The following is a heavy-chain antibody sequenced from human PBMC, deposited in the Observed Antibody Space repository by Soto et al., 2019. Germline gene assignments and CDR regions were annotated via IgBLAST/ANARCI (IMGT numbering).Heavy chain of an antibody. D-gene: IGHD5-12*01. V-gene: IGHV6-1*01. Sequence: PSETLSLTCDISGDSVSSNSAAWNWIRQSPSRGLEWLGRTSYRSKWYNDYAVSVKSRITINPDTSKNQFSLQLNSVTPEDTAVYYCVRDSHIGSTFSGYDGIDYWGQGTLVTGSS. J-gene: IGHJ4*02. CDR3: VRDSHIGSTFSGYDGIDY. CDR2: TSYRSKWYN. CDR1: GDSVSSNSAA.